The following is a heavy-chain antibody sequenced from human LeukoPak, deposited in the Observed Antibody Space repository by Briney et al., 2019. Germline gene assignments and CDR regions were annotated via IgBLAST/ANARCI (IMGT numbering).Heavy chain of an antibody. CDR2: IIPIFGTA. V-gene: IGHV1-69*13. D-gene: IGHD3-22*01. J-gene: IGHJ3*02. CDR1: GGTFSSYA. Sequence: SVKDSCKASGGTFSSYAISWVRQAPGQGLEWMGGIIPIFGTANYAQKFQGRVTITADESTSTAYMELSSLRSEDTAVYYCARGDKVVISQFFQANDAFDIWGQGTMVTVSS. CDR3: ARGDKVVISQFFQANDAFDI.